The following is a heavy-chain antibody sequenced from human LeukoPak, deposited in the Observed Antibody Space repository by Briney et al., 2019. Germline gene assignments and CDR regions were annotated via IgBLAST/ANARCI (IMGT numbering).Heavy chain of an antibody. CDR1: GITVNSYA. Sequence: GGSLRLSCAASGITVNSYAMHWVRRAPGKGLEWEAVISHDGSNRYYGDSVKGRFTISRDNSKNTLFLQMDSLRAEDTAVYYCASGYTYYYGSGSYHWGQGTLVTVSS. V-gene: IGHV3-30*04. D-gene: IGHD3-10*01. CDR2: ISHDGSNR. CDR3: ASGYTYYYGSGSYH. J-gene: IGHJ4*02.